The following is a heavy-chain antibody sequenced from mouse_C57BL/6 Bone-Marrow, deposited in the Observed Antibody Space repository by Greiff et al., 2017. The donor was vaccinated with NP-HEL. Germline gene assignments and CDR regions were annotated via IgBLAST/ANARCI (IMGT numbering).Heavy chain of an antibody. D-gene: IGHD1-1*01. CDR1: EYAFPSHD. J-gene: IGHJ3*01. CDR2: INSDGGST. CDR3: GRREGGRPWFAY. Sequence: EVQLVESGGGLVQPGESLKLSCESYEYAFPSHDMSWVRKTPEKRLELVAAINSDGGSTYYPDTMERRFIISRDNPKKTLYLQMSSLRSEDTALYYCGRREGGRPWFAYWGQGTLVTVSA. V-gene: IGHV5-2*01.